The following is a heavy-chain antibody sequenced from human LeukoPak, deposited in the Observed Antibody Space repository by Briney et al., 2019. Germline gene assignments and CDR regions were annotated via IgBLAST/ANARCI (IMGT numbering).Heavy chain of an antibody. Sequence: GGSLRLSCAASGFTFSNYGMHWVRQAPGKGLEWVALISYDGSNEYYADSVKGRFTISRDNSKNTLYLQMNSLRAEDTAVYYCAKPYTSGWYSYFFDYWGQGTLVTVSS. J-gene: IGHJ4*02. CDR2: ISYDGSNE. CDR3: AKPYTSGWYSYFFDY. CDR1: GFTFSNYG. V-gene: IGHV3-30*18. D-gene: IGHD6-19*01.